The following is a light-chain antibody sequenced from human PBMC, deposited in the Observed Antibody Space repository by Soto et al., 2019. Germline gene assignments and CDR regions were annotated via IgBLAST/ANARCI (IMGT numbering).Light chain of an antibody. J-gene: IGLJ7*01. V-gene: IGLV1-44*01. CDR2: SSD. Sequence: QSVLTQPPSASGTPGQRVTISCSGSSSNIGNNYVYWYQHLPGTAPKLLIYSSDQRPSGVPDRFSGSKSGTSASLAISGLQSEDEGDYYCATWDDGLNGWVFGGGTQLTVL. CDR1: SSNIGNNY. CDR3: ATWDDGLNGWV.